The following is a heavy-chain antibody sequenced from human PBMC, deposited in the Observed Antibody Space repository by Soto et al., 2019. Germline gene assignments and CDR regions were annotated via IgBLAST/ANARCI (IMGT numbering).Heavy chain of an antibody. V-gene: IGHV3-23*01. D-gene: IGHD2-21*02. Sequence: PGGSLRLSCAASGFSFIDYAINWVRQVPGRGLEYVAGIGGRGGNAFYADSMKGRFSTSRDNSKNTVYLHMHNLRVDDSAMYYCAKARHSGDFAGSYDSWGQGTLVTVSS. CDR2: IGGRGGNA. J-gene: IGHJ5*02. CDR1: GFSFIDYA. CDR3: AKARHSGDFAGSYDS.